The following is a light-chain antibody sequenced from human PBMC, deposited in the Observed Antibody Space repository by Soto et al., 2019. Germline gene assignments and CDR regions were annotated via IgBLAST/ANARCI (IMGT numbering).Light chain of an antibody. J-gene: IGKJ2*02. V-gene: IGKV3-11*01. CDR3: QQRSTWPWT. CDR2: EAS. Sequence: EVVLTQSPATLSLSPGERATLSCRASQSVSNSLAWYQQRPGQAPRLLIYEASKSATGIPASFSGSGSGTDFTLTISSLESEDFAVYYCQQRSTWPWTFGQGTNLEI. CDR1: QSVSNS.